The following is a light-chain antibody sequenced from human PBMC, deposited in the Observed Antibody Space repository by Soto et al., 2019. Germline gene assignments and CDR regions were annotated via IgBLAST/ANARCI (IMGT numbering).Light chain of an antibody. V-gene: IGKV1-5*03. CDR1: QSISNW. Sequence: DIQMTQSPSTLSASVGDRVTITCRASQSISNWLAWYQQKPGKAPKLLIHKASSLQSGVPSRFSGSGSGTDFTLTISSLQPEDFATYYCQQYNSYSPTFGQGTRVEIK. CDR2: KAS. CDR3: QQYNSYSPT. J-gene: IGKJ1*01.